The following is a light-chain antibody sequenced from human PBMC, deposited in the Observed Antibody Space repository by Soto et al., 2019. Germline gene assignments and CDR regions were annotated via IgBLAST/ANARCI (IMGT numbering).Light chain of an antibody. J-gene: IGKJ1*01. CDR1: QSVSSD. Sequence: VVTQSPATLSVFPGETATLSCRASQSVSSDLAWYQQRPGQAPMLLIYGASTRATGIPARFRGSGSGTDFRLTISSLQSEDFATYYCQQYNTWHPKMAFGRGTKVDIK. CDR3: QQYNTWHPKMA. V-gene: IGKV3-15*01. CDR2: GAS.